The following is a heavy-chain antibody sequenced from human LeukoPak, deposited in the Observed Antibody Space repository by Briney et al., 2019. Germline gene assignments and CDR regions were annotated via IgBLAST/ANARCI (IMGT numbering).Heavy chain of an antibody. Sequence: GGSLRLSCAASGFTFSSYEMTWVRQAPVMGLEWVSYISGSGSTRTYADSVKGRFTISRDNAKNSLYLQMNNLRAEDTAVYYCAKGWWFHDWWGQGTLVTVSS. CDR3: AKGWWFHDW. V-gene: IGHV3-48*03. CDR1: GFTFSSYE. D-gene: IGHD2-15*01. J-gene: IGHJ4*02. CDR2: ISGSGSTR.